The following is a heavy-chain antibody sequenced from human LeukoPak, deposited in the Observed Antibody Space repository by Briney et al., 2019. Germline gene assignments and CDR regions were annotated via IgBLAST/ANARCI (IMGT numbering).Heavy chain of an antibody. CDR3: AKSGGYGLIDY. D-gene: IGHD1-26*01. CDR1: GGSISPYY. CDR2: IYSSGST. Sequence: SETLSPTCTVSGGSISPYYWSWIRQPPGKGLEWIGSIYSSGSTYYNASLQSRVTISIETSKNRISLRLNSVTAADTAMYYCAKSGGYGLIDYWGQGTLVTVSS. V-gene: IGHV4-59*04. J-gene: IGHJ4*02.